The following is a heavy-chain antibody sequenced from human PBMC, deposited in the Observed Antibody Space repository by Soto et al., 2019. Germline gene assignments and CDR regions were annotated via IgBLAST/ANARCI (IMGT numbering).Heavy chain of an antibody. CDR1: GYSFSNYG. V-gene: IGHV1-18*01. J-gene: IGHJ4*02. Sequence: VRLVQSGGEVKQPGASVEVSCRASGYSFSNYGITWVRQAPGEGLEWMGWISGYNSNTNYAQKFEGRVRMTKDTTRSTAYLEVRSLRFDDTAVYYCERERQWEPVPHWGQGTPVTVSS. CDR2: ISGYNSNT. D-gene: IGHD1-26*01. CDR3: ERERQWEPVPH.